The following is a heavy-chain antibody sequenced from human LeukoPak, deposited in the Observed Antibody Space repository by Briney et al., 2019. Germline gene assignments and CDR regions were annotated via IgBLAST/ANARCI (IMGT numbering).Heavy chain of an antibody. D-gene: IGHD3-10*01. J-gene: IGHJ4*02. CDR1: GDSISLSFYY. Sequence: PSETLSLTCSVSGDSISLSFYYWGWIRQPPGKALEWIGSVYYSGTTSYNPSLKGRVTMSVDTSKNQFSLKLSSVTTADTAVYYCAREPIYYYFDYWGQGTLVTVSS. V-gene: IGHV4-39*07. CDR2: VYYSGTT. CDR3: AREPIYYYFDY.